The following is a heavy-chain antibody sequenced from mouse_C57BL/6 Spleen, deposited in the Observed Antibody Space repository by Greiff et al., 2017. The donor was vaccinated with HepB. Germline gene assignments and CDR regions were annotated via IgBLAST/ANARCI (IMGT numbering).Heavy chain of an antibody. CDR1: GFTFSSYA. V-gene: IGHV5-9-1*02. Sequence: DVMLVESGEGLVKPGGSLKLSCAASGFTFSSYAMSWVRQTPEKRLEWVAYISSGGDYIYYADTVKGRFTISRDNARNTLYLQMSSLKSEDTAMYYCTRYAPFTTVVVFDYWGQGTTLTVSS. CDR2: ISSGGDYI. J-gene: IGHJ2*01. CDR3: TRYAPFTTVVVFDY. D-gene: IGHD1-1*01.